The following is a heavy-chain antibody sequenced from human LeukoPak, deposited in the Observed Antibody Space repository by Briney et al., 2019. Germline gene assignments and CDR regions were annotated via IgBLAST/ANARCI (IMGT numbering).Heavy chain of an antibody. V-gene: IGHV1-24*01. D-gene: IGHD3-22*01. CDR3: ATDLRSNYYDSSGYYPPFDY. J-gene: IGHJ4*02. CDR2: FDPEDGET. Sequence: ASVKVSCKVSGYTLTELSMHWVRQAPGKGLEWMGGFDPEDGETIYAQKFQGRVTMTEGTSTDTAYMELSSLRSEDTAVYYCATDLRSNYYDSSGYYPPFDYWGQGTLVTVSS. CDR1: GYTLTELS.